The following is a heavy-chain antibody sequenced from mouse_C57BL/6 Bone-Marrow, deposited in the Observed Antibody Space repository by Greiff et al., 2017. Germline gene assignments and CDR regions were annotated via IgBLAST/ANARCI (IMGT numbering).Heavy chain of an antibody. CDR1: GYTFTDYE. J-gene: IGHJ2*01. CDR3: EVRGSSFDY. V-gene: IGHV1-15*01. D-gene: IGHD1-1*01. CDR2: IDPETGGT. Sequence: QVQLKESGAELVRPGASVTLSCKASGYTFTDYEMHWVKQTPVHGLEWIGAIDPETGGTAYNQKFKGKAILTADKSSSTAYMELRSLTSEDSAVXYCEVRGSSFDYWGQGTTLTVSS.